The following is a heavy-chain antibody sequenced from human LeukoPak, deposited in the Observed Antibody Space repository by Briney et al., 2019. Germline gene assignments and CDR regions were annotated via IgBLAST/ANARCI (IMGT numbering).Heavy chain of an antibody. Sequence: GGSLRLSCAASGFTFSSYSMDWVRQAPGKGLEWVSHITASGTAMFYADSVKGRFTISRDNAKNSLYLQMNSLRGEDTAVYYCAKDWARFDCWGQGTLVTVSS. CDR3: AKDWARFDC. D-gene: IGHD6-6*01. J-gene: IGHJ4*02. CDR2: ITASGTAM. CDR1: GFTFSSYS. V-gene: IGHV3-48*01.